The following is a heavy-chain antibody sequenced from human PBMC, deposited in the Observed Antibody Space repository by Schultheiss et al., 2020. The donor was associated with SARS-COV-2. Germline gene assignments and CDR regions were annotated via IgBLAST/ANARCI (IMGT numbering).Heavy chain of an antibody. CDR3: ARDKDSDYDLALDAFDI. J-gene: IGHJ3*02. Sequence: GGSLRLSCAASGFTFSNYTMNWVRQAPGKGLEWVSSISSSSTYIYYADSVKGRFTISRDNAKNSLYLQMNSLRAEDTAVYYCARDKDSDYDLALDAFDIWGQGTMVTVSS. CDR1: GFTFSNYT. V-gene: IGHV3-21*01. CDR2: ISSSSTYI. D-gene: IGHD5-12*01.